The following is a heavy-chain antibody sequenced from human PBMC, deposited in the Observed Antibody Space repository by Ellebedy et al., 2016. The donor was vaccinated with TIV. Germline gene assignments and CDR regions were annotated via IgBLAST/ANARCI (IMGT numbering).Heavy chain of an antibody. J-gene: IGHJ4*02. Sequence: SETLSLTCTVSGGSISSYYWSWIRQPPGKGLEWIGYIYYSGSTNYNPSLKSRVTISVDTSKNQFSLKLSSVTAADPAVYYCARHYYGSGIDYWGQGTLVTVSS. CDR3: ARHYYGSGIDY. CDR2: IYYSGST. CDR1: GGSISSYY. V-gene: IGHV4-59*08. D-gene: IGHD3-10*01.